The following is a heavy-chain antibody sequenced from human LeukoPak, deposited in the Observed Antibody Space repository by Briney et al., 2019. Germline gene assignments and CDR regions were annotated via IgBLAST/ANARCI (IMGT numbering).Heavy chain of an antibody. CDR2: IIPIFGTA. J-gene: IGHJ4*02. V-gene: IGHV1-69*01. D-gene: IGHD6-19*01. CDR3: ARHRDGWSVIDY. Sequence: SVNVSCKASGGTFSSYAISRVRQAPGQGLEWMGGIIPIFGTANYAQKFQGRVTITADESTSTAYMELSSLRSEDTAAYYCARHRDGWSVIDYWGQGTLVTVSS. CDR1: GGTFSSYA.